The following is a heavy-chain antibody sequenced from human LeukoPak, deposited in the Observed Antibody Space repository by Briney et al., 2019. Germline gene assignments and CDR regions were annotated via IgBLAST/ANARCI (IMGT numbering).Heavy chain of an antibody. CDR3: ARDRSRYGMDV. J-gene: IGHJ6*02. V-gene: IGHV3-48*03. CDR2: ISSSGSTI. Sequence: GGSLRLSCAASGFTFSSYEMNWVRQAPGKGLEWVSYISSSGSTIYYADSVKGRFTISRDNAKNSLYLQMNSLRAEDTAVYYCARDRSRYGMDVWGQGTTVTVSS. CDR1: GFTFSSYE.